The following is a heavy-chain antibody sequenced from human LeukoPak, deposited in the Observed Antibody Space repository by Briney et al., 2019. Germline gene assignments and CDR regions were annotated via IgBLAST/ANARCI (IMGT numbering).Heavy chain of an antibody. CDR2: ISTSTRDK. D-gene: IGHD3-10*01. CDR1: GFTFSSYN. V-gene: IGHV3-21*01. J-gene: IGHJ4*03. Sequence: GGSLRLSCAASGFTFSSYNMHWVRQAPGKGLEWVSFISTSTRDKSTADSVKGRFTISRDNAKNSLYLQMNSLRAEDTAVYYCSYVSGSYWGHRTLVTVSS. CDR3: SYVSGSY.